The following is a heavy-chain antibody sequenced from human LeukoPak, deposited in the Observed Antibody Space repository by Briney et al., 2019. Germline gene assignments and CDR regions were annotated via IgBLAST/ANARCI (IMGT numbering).Heavy chain of an antibody. CDR2: ISTSSTYI. J-gene: IGHJ4*02. CDR3: ARSSQRGNSGYEVLDY. D-gene: IGHD5-12*01. V-gene: IGHV3-21*01. Sequence: GGSLRLSCATSGFSFSSYSINWVRQAPGKGLEWISSISTSSTYIYYADSLKGRISISRDNAKNSLSLQMNSLRAEDTAIYYCARSSQRGNSGYEVLDYWGQGTLVTVSS. CDR1: GFSFSSYS.